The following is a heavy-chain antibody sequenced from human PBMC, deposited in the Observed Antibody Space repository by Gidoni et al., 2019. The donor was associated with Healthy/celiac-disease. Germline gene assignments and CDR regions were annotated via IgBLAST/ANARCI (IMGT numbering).Heavy chain of an antibody. CDR1: GFTFSSYS. V-gene: IGHV3-21*01. J-gene: IGHJ2*01. Sequence: EVQLVESGGGLVKPGGYLRLSCAASGFTFSSYSMNWVRQAPGKGLEGVSSISSSSSYIYYADSVKGRFTISRDNAKNSLYLQMNSLRAEDTAVYYCARVPYPRFSGYSGYEQGWYFDLWGRGTLVTVSS. CDR3: ARVPYPRFSGYSGYEQGWYFDL. CDR2: ISSSSSYI. D-gene: IGHD5-12*01.